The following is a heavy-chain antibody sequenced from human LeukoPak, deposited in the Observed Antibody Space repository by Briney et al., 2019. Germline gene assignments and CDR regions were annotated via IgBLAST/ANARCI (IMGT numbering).Heavy chain of an antibody. D-gene: IGHD3-10*01. CDR1: GGSISSYY. Sequence: SETLSLTCTVSGGSISSYYWSWIRQPAGKGLEWIGRIYTSGSTNYNPSLKSRVTMSVDTSKNQFSLQLSSVTAADTAVYYCASLITMVRGVPMDVWGKGTTVTISS. V-gene: IGHV4-4*07. CDR3: ASLITMVRGVPMDV. J-gene: IGHJ6*03. CDR2: IYTSGST.